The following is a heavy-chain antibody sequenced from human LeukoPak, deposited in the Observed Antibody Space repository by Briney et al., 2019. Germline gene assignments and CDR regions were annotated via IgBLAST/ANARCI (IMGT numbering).Heavy chain of an antibody. D-gene: IGHD4-23*01. CDR1: GFTVSSNY. Sequence: GGSLILSCAAPGFTVSSNYMSWVRQAPGKGLEWVSVFYSGGSRYYADSVKGRLTISRDNSKNTLYFQMNSLRAEDTAVYYCARGTFYGGNSPFAFDIWGQGTMVTVSS. J-gene: IGHJ3*02. CDR3: ARGTFYGGNSPFAFDI. V-gene: IGHV3-53*01. CDR2: FYSGGSR.